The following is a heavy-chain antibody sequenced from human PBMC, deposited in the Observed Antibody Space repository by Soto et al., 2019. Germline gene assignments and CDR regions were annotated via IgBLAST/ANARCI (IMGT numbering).Heavy chain of an antibody. CDR2: IVVGSGNT. J-gene: IGHJ4*02. CDR1: GFTFTSSA. Sequence: QMQLVQSGPEVKKPGTSVKVSCKASGFTFTSSAVQWVRQARGQRLEWIGWIVVGSGNTNYAQKFQERIPISREMSKSTAYMELSRLRFEDKAVYYCAAGRTYCGGECYVDWGQGTLVTVSS. CDR3: AAGRTYCGGECYVD. V-gene: IGHV1-58*01. D-gene: IGHD2-21*01.